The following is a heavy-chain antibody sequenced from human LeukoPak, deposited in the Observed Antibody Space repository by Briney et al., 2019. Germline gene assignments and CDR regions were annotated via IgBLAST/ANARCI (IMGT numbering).Heavy chain of an antibody. J-gene: IGHJ5*01. V-gene: IGHV3-23*01. Sequence: PGGSLRLSCAASGFTFSSYAMSWVRQAPGKGLEWVSTISGSGGSTYYADSVKGRFTISRDNSKSTLYLQMNSLRAEDTALYYCARQIWFDYWGQGTLVTVSS. CDR3: ARQIWFDY. CDR1: GFTFSSYA. CDR2: ISGSGGST.